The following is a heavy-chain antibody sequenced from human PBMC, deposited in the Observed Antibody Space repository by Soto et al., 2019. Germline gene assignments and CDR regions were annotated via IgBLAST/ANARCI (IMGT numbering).Heavy chain of an antibody. CDR3: ARPDEGSYSSNHHYYYALDV. CDR1: GGIFRRYA. J-gene: IGHJ6*02. V-gene: IGHV1-69*01. Sequence: QVQLLQSGAEVKKPGSSVKVSCTVSGGIFRRYAISWVRQAPGQGLEWLGGIAPIFGTTNYAQKFQGRVTITADESTSTAYMDLSSLRSDDTAVYYCARPDEGSYSSNHHYYYALDVWGQGTTVTVSS. D-gene: IGHD3-16*01. CDR2: IAPIFGTT.